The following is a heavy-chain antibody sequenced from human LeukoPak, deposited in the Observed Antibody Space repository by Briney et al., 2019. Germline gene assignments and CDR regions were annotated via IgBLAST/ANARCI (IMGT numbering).Heavy chain of an antibody. V-gene: IGHV3-66*01. J-gene: IGHJ4*02. CDR2: LYIGGTT. D-gene: IGHD2-8*01. CDR3: ARNGGGLGI. Sequence: GGSLRLSCAASGFTISNYDITWVRQAPGKGLEWVSVLYIGGTTAYADSVRGRFTISRDIAKNTVYFQMNSLRVEDTAVYFCARNGGGLGIWGRGTLVTVST. CDR1: GFTISNYD.